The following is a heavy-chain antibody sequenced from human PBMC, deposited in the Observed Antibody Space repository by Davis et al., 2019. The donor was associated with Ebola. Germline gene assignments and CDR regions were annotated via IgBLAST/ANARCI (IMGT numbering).Heavy chain of an antibody. V-gene: IGHV3-7*03. CDR3: ASGDGRGRSYDMDV. Sequence: GESLKISCAASGFIFSNYWMSWVRQAPGKGPEWVAIIKTDGGEKNYVDSAKGRFTISRDNAKNSLFLQMDSLRDEDTALYYCASGDGRGRSYDMDVWGQGTTVTVSS. J-gene: IGHJ6*02. D-gene: IGHD3/OR15-3a*01. CDR1: GFIFSNYW. CDR2: IKTDGGEK.